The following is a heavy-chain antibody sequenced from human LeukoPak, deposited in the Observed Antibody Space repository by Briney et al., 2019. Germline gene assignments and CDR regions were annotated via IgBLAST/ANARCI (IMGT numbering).Heavy chain of an antibody. V-gene: IGHV4-59*01. J-gene: IGHJ4*02. CDR1: GGSISSYY. D-gene: IGHD3-10*01. CDR2: IYYSGST. Sequence: SETLSLTCTVSGGSISSYYWSWIRQPPGKGLEWIGCIYYSGSTNYNPSLKSRVTISVDTSKNQFSLKLSSVTAADTAVYYCASWGQSNSYGSGSQYWGQGTLVTVSS. CDR3: ASWGQSNSYGSGSQY.